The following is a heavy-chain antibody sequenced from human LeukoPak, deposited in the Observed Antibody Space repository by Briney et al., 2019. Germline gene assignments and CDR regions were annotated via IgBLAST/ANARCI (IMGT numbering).Heavy chain of an antibody. CDR3: AKTFIAVANPIDY. V-gene: IGHV3-23*01. Sequence: PGGSLRLSCAASGFTFSSYAMSWVRQAPGKGLDWVSVIRGGGTSSYYADSVKGRFTISKDNSRNTLCLQMNSLRAEDTAVYCCAKTFIAVANPIDYWGQGTLVTVSS. J-gene: IGHJ4*02. CDR2: IRGGGTSS. CDR1: GFTFSSYA. D-gene: IGHD6-19*01.